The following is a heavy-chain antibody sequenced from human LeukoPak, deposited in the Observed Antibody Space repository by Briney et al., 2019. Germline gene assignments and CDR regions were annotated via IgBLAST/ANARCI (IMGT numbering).Heavy chain of an antibody. J-gene: IGHJ4*02. CDR3: AITIFGVVQPIPYY. Sequence: GGSLRLSCAASGFTFSSYNMNWVRQAPGKELEWVSSISSSSSYIYYADSLKGRFTISRDNAKNSLYLQMNSLRAEDTAVYYCAITIFGVVQPIPYYWGQGTLVTVSS. V-gene: IGHV3-21*01. CDR1: GFTFSSYN. D-gene: IGHD3-3*01. CDR2: ISSSSSYI.